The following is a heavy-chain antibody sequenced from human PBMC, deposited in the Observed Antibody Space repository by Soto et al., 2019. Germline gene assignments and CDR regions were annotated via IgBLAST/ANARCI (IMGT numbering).Heavy chain of an antibody. V-gene: IGHV1-18*01. CDR3: ARMVRGSNIDYYHYMDV. Sequence: QVQLVQSGAEVKKPGASVKVSCKASGYTFTSHGISWVRQAPGQGLEWMGWISAYNGDTNYAQKLQGRVTVTTDTSTSTAYMELRSLRSEDTAVYYCARMVRGSNIDYYHYMDVLGKGTTVTVSS. D-gene: IGHD3-10*01. CDR2: ISAYNGDT. CDR1: GYTFTSHG. J-gene: IGHJ6*03.